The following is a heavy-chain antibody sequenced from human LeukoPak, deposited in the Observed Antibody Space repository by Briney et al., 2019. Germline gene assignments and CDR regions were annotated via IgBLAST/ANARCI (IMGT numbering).Heavy chain of an antibody. CDR1: GFTFSSDG. CDR2: ISYDGSNK. V-gene: IGHV3-30*18. CDR3: AKTLSGSYTYDGFNI. J-gene: IGHJ3*02. D-gene: IGHD1-26*01. Sequence: GRSLRLSCASSGFTFSSDGMHWVRQAPGKGLEWVAVISYDGSNKYYADSVKGRFTISRDNSQNTLYLLMNSLRAEDTAVYYCAKTLSGSYTYDGFNIWGQGTMVTVSS.